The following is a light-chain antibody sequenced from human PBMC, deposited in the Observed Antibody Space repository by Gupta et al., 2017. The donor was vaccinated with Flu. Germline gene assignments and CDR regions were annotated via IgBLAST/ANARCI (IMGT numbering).Light chain of an antibody. J-gene: IGKJ3*01. Sequence: DSQMTQSRSSLYASVRDRVTITCLVSQSIISYLNWYQQKPGQAPKLLIYAASSLQRGVPSRFSGSGCGKDLTLTISSRQQEDFASYYSQQNDSNPFFTFGHGTKVDIK. V-gene: IGKV1-39*01. CDR1: QSIISY. CDR3: QQNDSNPFFT. CDR2: AAS.